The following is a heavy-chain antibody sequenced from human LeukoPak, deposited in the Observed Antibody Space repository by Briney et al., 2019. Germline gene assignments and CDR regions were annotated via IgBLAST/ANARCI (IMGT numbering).Heavy chain of an antibody. Sequence: PGGSLTLSCAASGFPFSNYAMSWVRQAPGAGLEWVSAIPASGSSTSYSDSVMGRFISSRDNSKNTLYLHMSSLRAEDSALYYCARDYPTFGVVTIFDYWGQGALVTVSS. D-gene: IGHD3-3*01. V-gene: IGHV3-23*01. CDR1: GFPFSNYA. CDR2: IPASGSST. J-gene: IGHJ4*02. CDR3: ARDYPTFGVVTIFDY.